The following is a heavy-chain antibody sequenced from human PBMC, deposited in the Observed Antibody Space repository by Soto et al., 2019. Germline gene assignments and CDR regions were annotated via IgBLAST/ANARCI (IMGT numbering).Heavy chain of an antibody. CDR1: GFTFSSYA. V-gene: IGHV3-30-3*01. CDR2: ISYDGSNK. Sequence: QVQLVESGGGVVQPGRSLRLSCAASGFTFSSYAMHWVRQAPGKGLEWVAVISYDGSNKYYADSVKGRFTISRDNSKNTLYLQMNSLRAEDTAVYYCARVRGSSWLKYWGQGTLVTVSS. CDR3: ARVRGSSWLKY. D-gene: IGHD6-13*01. J-gene: IGHJ4*02.